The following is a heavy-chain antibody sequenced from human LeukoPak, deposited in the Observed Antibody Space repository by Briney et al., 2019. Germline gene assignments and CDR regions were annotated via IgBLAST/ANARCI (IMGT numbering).Heavy chain of an antibody. D-gene: IGHD3-3*01. J-gene: IGHJ1*01. CDR1: GFTFSDYW. CDR3: AFLHPGH. V-gene: IGHV3-74*03. Sequence: PGGSLRLSCAASGFTFSDYWMDWAGHPPGKGLVWVSRIRSDGSRIMSADSVTGRLTISRVNEKNPPYMQLNCLRAEDTAVYYCAFLHPGHWGQGTLVTVSS. CDR2: IRSDGSRI.